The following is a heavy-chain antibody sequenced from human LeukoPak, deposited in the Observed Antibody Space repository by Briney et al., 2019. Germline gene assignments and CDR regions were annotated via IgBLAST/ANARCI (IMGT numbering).Heavy chain of an antibody. J-gene: IGHJ4*02. CDR3: AAGYHDFWSGYLGKSVG. CDR1: GFTFTSSA. V-gene: IGHV1-58*02. CDR2: IVVGSGNT. D-gene: IGHD3-3*01. Sequence: SVKVSCKASGFTFTSSAMQWVRQARGQRLEWIGWIVVGSGNTNYAQKFQERVTITRDMSTSTAYMELSSLRSEDTAVYYCAAGYHDFWSGYLGKSVGWGQGTLVTVSS.